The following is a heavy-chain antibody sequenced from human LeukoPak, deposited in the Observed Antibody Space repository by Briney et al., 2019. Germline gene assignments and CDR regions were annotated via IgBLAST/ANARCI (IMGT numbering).Heavy chain of an antibody. CDR3: AREGGFYRPLDY. CDR1: GGSVSSTNW. Sequence: SETLSLTCGVSGGSVSSTNWWTWVRQPPGKGLEWIGEVHLDGRTNFNPSLKSRLTMSVDLSESHVSLKLTSVTAADTAVYYCAREGGFYRPLDYSGQGTLVTVSS. J-gene: IGHJ4*02. CDR2: VHLDGRT. V-gene: IGHV4-4*02. D-gene: IGHD6-25*01.